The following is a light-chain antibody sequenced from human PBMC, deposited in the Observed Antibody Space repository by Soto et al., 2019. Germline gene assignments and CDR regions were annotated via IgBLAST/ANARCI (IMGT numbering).Light chain of an antibody. CDR1: QSVSSNF. Sequence: EIVLTQSPGTLSLSPGERATLSCRASQSVSSNFLAWYQQKPGQAPRLLIYGASSRATGIPGRFSGSGSGTDFTLAISRLESEDFAVYYCQQYGSSPGTFGQGTKVEIK. CDR3: QQYGSSPGT. CDR2: GAS. V-gene: IGKV3-20*01. J-gene: IGKJ1*01.